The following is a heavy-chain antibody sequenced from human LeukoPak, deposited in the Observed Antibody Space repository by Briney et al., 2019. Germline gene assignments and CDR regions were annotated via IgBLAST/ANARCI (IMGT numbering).Heavy chain of an antibody. Sequence: GGSLRLSCAASGFTFSSYSMNWVRQAPGKGLEWVSSISSSSSYIYYADSVKGRFTISRDNAKNSLYLQMNSLRAEDTAVYYCARDKRVVIYYYYYYMDVWGKGTTVTVSS. CDR1: GFTFSSYS. CDR3: ARDKRVVIYYYYYYMDV. D-gene: IGHD3-3*01. V-gene: IGHV3-21*01. CDR2: ISSSSSYI. J-gene: IGHJ6*03.